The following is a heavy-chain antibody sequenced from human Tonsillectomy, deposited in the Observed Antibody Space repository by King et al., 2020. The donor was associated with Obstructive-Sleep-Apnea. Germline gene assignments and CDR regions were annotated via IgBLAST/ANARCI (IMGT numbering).Heavy chain of an antibody. D-gene: IGHD3-22*01. CDR3: ARVHYYDTSGYYYYFDY. V-gene: IGHV4-30-4*01. J-gene: IGHJ4*02. CDR2: IYYSGST. Sequence: QLQESGPGLVKPSQTLSLTCTVSGDSINSGEDYWGCIRQPPGKGLEWIGYIYYSGSTSYSPALKSRVTISVDTSKNQFSLRLTSVTAADTAVYYCARVHYYDTSGYYYYFDYWGQGTLVTVSS. CDR1: GDSINSGEDY.